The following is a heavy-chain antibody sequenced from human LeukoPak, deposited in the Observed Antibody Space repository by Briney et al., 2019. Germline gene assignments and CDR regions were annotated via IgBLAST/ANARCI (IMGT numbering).Heavy chain of an antibody. V-gene: IGHV3-64D*06. CDR2: ISSNGGST. D-gene: IGHD2-2*01. J-gene: IGHJ4*02. Sequence: PGGSLRLSCAASGFTFSSYDMSWVRQAPGRGLEYVSAISSNGGSTYYADSVKGRFTISRDNSKNTLYLQMSSLRAEDTAVYYCVKSQLSVVPALDYWGQGTLVTVSS. CDR3: VKSQLSVVPALDY. CDR1: GFTFSSYD.